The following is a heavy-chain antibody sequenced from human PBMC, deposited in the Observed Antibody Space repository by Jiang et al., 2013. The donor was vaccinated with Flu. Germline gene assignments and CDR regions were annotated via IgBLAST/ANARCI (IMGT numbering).Heavy chain of an antibody. Sequence: FTSYAMHWVRQAPGQRLEWMGWINAGNGNTKYSQKFQGRVTITRDTSASTAYMELSSLRSEDTAVYYCARTPYYYDSSGYYFDYWGQGTLVTVSS. J-gene: IGHJ4*02. V-gene: IGHV1-3*01. D-gene: IGHD3-22*01. CDR2: INAGNGNT. CDR1: FTSYA. CDR3: ARTPYYYDSSGYYFDY.